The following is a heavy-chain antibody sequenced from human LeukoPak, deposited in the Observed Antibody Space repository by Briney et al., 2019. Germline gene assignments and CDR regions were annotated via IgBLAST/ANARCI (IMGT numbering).Heavy chain of an antibody. CDR3: ARVGQWLVLEEYYFDY. CDR1: GFTFSSYS. CDR2: ISSSSSYI. V-gene: IGHV3-21*01. J-gene: IGHJ4*02. Sequence: GGSLRLSCAASGFTFSSYSMNWVRQAPGKGLEWVSSISSSSSYIYYADSVKGRFTISRDNAKNSLYLQMNSLRAEDTAVYYCARVGQWLVLEEYYFDYWGQGTLSPSPQ. D-gene: IGHD6-19*01.